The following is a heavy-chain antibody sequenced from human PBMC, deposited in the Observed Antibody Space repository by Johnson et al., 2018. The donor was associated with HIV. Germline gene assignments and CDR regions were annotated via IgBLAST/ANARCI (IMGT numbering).Heavy chain of an antibody. D-gene: IGHD6-19*01. CDR2: IKSKTDGGTT. V-gene: IGHV3-15*01. CDR3: TTDCRIPVAHHDAFDV. J-gene: IGHJ3*01. CDR1: GFTFSNAW. Sequence: VQLVESGGGLVKPGGSLRLSCAASGFTFSNAWMSWVRQAPGKGLEWVGRIKSKTDGGTTDYAAPVKGRFTISRDDSKNTLYLQMNSLKTEDTAVYYCTTDCRIPVAHHDAFDVWGQGTMVTVSS.